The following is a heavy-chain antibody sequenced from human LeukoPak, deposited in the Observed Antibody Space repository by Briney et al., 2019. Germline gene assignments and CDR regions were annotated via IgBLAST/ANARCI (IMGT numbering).Heavy chain of an antibody. CDR2: ISGSSSTI. J-gene: IGHJ4*02. D-gene: IGHD3-22*01. CDR3: ARGSTYYDSSGQVPFDY. CDR1: GFTFSSYS. V-gene: IGHV3-48*01. Sequence: GGSLRLSCAASGFTFSSYSMNWVRQAPGKGLEWGSYISGSSSTIYYADSVKGRFTISRDNVKNTLYLQMNSPRAEDTAIYYCARGSTYYDSSGQVPFDYWGQGTLVTVSS.